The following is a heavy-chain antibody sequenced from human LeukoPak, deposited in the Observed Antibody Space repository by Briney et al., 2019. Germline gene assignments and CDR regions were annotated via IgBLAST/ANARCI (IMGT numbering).Heavy chain of an antibody. Sequence: GGSLRLSCAASGFTFSTNAMSWVRQAPGKGLEWVSGISGSGGSTYYADSVKGRFTISRDKSKNTLYLQMNSLRAEDTAVYYCAKEGDYGSPPYYFDYWGQGTQVTVSS. CDR2: ISGSGGST. J-gene: IGHJ4*02. V-gene: IGHV3-23*01. D-gene: IGHD3-10*01. CDR3: AKEGDYGSPPYYFDY. CDR1: GFTFSTNA.